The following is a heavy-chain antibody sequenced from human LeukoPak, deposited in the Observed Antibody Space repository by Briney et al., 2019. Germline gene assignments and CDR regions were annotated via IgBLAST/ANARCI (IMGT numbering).Heavy chain of an antibody. D-gene: IGHD4-17*01. CDR2: IYDSGST. Sequence: SETLSLTCTVSGGSIRSSYYYWGWIRQPPGKGLEWIGSIYDSGSTYYNPSLKSRVTISVDTSKNQFSLKLNSVTAADTAVYYCARDRSRPYDYGDYGTEFDYWGQGTLVTVSS. J-gene: IGHJ4*02. CDR1: GGSIRSSYYY. CDR3: ARDRSRPYDYGDYGTEFDY. V-gene: IGHV4-39*02.